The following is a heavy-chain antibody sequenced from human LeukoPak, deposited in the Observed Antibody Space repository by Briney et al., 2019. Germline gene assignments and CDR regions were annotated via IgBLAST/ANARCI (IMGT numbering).Heavy chain of an antibody. CDR3: TTDGVGIEGATFDY. CDR2: IKAKAHGGTT. Sequence: GGSLRLSCAASGFTFINAWMAWVRQARGKGLEWVGRIKAKAHGGTTDYAAPVKGRVTISRDDSKNTLYLQMNSLKTEDTAVYYCTTDGVGIEGATFDYWGQGTLVTVSS. D-gene: IGHD1-26*01. CDR1: GFTFINAW. V-gene: IGHV3-15*01. J-gene: IGHJ4*02.